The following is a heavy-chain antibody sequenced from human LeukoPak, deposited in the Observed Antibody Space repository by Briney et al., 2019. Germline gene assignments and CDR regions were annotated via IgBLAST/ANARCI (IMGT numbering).Heavy chain of an antibody. Sequence: GGSLRLSCAASGFTFSDHYMDWVRQAPGKGLEWVGRTRNKANSYTTECAASVKGRFTISRDDSKNSLYLQMNSLKTEDTAVYYCASLYGSGKRWVDPWGQGTLVTVSS. J-gene: IGHJ5*02. CDR1: GFTFSDHY. V-gene: IGHV3-72*01. CDR3: ASLYGSGKRWVDP. CDR2: TRNKANSYTT. D-gene: IGHD3-10*01.